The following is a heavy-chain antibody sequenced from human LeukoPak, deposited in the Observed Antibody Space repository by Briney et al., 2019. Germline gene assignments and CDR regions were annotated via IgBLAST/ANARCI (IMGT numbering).Heavy chain of an antibody. CDR3: ARARGSGYQSHYYYYMDA. CDR2: IYSGGST. Sequence: TGGSLRLSCAASGFTVSSNYMSWVRQAPGKGLDWVSVIYSGGSTYYADSVKGRFTISRDNSKNTLYLQMNSLRAEDTAVYYCARARGSGYQSHYYYYMDAWGKGTTVTVSS. CDR1: GFTVSSNY. D-gene: IGHD3-10*01. J-gene: IGHJ6*03. V-gene: IGHV3-66*02.